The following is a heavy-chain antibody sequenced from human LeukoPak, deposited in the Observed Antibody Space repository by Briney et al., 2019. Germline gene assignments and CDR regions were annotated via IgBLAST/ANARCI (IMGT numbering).Heavy chain of an antibody. CDR1: GFTFSSYA. V-gene: IGHV3-23*01. CDR2: ITGRGGDT. D-gene: IGHD5-12*01. Sequence: PGGSLRLSCAASGFTFSSYAMSWVRQAPGKGLEWVSGITGRGGDTYYADSVKGRFTISRDNSKNTLYLQMNSLRAEDTAVYYCAKDLPYGGYLESYFDYWGQGALVTVSS. J-gene: IGHJ4*02. CDR3: AKDLPYGGYLESYFDY.